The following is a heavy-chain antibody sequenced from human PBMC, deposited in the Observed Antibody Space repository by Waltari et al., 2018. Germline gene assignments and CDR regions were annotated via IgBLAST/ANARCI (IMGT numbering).Heavy chain of an antibody. CDR2: ISYDGSNK. J-gene: IGHJ4*02. CDR1: GFTFSSYA. V-gene: IGHV3-30-3*01. Sequence: QVQLVESGGGVVQPGRSLRLSCAASGFTFSSYAMHWVRQAPGKGLEWVAVISYDGSNKYYADSVKGRFTSSRDKSKNTLYLQMNSLRAEDTAVYYCARDAYSSNDYWGQGTLVTVSS. D-gene: IGHD6-13*01. CDR3: ARDAYSSNDY.